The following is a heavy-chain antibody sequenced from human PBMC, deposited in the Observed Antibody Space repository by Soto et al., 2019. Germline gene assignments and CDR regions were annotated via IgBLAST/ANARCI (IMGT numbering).Heavy chain of an antibody. D-gene: IGHD6-13*01. CDR3: ASLLYSSSWYFDY. J-gene: IGHJ4*02. CDR2: IIPVLGIA. Sequence: QVQLVQSGAEVKKPGSSVKVSCKASGGTFSSYTISWVRQAPGQGLEWMGRIIPVLGIANYAQKFQGRVTITADNSTSTAYMELSSLRSEDTAVYYCASLLYSSSWYFDYWGQGTLVTVSS. CDR1: GGTFSSYT. V-gene: IGHV1-69*02.